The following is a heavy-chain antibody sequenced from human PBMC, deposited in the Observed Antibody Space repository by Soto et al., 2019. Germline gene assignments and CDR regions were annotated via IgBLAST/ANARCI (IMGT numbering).Heavy chain of an antibody. J-gene: IGHJ6*02. V-gene: IGHV4-4*07. D-gene: IGHD2-2*01. CDR3: ARAAPLYXSSTSCLVGDYYYYGMDV. Sequence: PSETLSLTCTVSGGSISSYYWSWIRQPAGKGLEWIGRIYTSGSTNYNPSLKSRVTMSVDTSKNQFSLKLSSVTAADTAVYYCARAAPLYXSSTSCLVGDYYYYGMDVWGQGTTVTVSS. CDR1: GGSISSYY. CDR2: IYTSGST.